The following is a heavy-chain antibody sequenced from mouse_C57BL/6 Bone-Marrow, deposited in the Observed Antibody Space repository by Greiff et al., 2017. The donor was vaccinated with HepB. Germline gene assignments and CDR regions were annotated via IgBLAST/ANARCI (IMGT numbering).Heavy chain of an antibody. CDR3: ARESLSYYYGSSHPWYFDV. Sequence: QVQLQQPGAELVMPGASVKLSCKASGYTFTSYWMHWVKQRPGQGLEWIGEIDPSDSYTNYNQKFKGKSTLTVDKSSSTAYMQLSSLTSEDSAVYYCARESLSYYYGSSHPWYFDVWGTGTTVTVSS. CDR2: IDPSDSYT. V-gene: IGHV1-69*01. J-gene: IGHJ1*03. CDR1: GYTFTSYW. D-gene: IGHD1-1*01.